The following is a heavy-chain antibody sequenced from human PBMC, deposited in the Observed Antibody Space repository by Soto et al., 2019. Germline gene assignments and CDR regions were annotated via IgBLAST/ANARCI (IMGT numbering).Heavy chain of an antibody. CDR2: IYSSGST. CDR1: GGSISSGDYY. J-gene: IGHJ6*02. Sequence: PSETLSLTCSVSGGSISSGDYYWRWIRQPPGKGLEWIGYIYSSGSTYYNPSLKSRVTISVDTSKNQFSLKLRSVTAADTAVYYCARGGRQQLDLYKYYGMDVWGQGTTVTVSS. V-gene: IGHV4-30-4*01. CDR3: ARGGRQQLDLYKYYGMDV. D-gene: IGHD1-1*01.